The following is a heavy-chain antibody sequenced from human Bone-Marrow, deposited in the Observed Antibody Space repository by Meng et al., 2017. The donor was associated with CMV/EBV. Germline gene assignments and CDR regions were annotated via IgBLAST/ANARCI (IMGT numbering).Heavy chain of an antibody. V-gene: IGHV1-46*01. CDR2: INPSGGST. J-gene: IGHJ1*01. CDR1: GYTFTSYY. Sequence: ASVKVSCKASGYTFTSYYMHWVRQAPGQGLEWMGIINPSGGSTSYAQKFQGRVTMTGDTSTSTVYMELSSLRSEDTAVYYCARGDQQLDSAEYFQHWGQGTLVTVSS. D-gene: IGHD6-13*01. CDR3: ARGDQQLDSAEYFQH.